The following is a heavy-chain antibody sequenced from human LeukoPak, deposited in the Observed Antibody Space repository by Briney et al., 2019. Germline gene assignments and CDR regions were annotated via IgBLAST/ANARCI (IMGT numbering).Heavy chain of an antibody. D-gene: IGHD5-12*01. CDR3: AGQRDGYNGPFDY. CDR2: IYYSGST. J-gene: IGHJ4*02. V-gene: IGHV4-59*08. CDR1: GGSISSYY. Sequence: PSETLSLTCTVSGGSISSYYWSWIRQPPGKGLEWIGYIYYSGSTNYNPSLKSRVTISVDTSENQFSLKLSSVTAADTAVYYCAGQRDGYNGPFDYWGQGTLVTVSS.